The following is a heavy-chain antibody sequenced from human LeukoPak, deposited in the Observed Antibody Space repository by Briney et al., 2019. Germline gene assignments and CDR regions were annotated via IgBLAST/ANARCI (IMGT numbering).Heavy chain of an antibody. D-gene: IGHD2-15*01. V-gene: IGHV3-30*04. CDR2: ISYDGSNK. Sequence: GRSLRPSCAASGFTFSSYAMHWVRQAPGKGLEWVAVISYDGSNKYYADSVKGRFTISRDNSKNTLYLQMNSLRAEDTAVYYCARDSLRGAMDYWGQGTLVTVSS. CDR1: GFTFSSYA. CDR3: ARDSLRGAMDY. J-gene: IGHJ4*02.